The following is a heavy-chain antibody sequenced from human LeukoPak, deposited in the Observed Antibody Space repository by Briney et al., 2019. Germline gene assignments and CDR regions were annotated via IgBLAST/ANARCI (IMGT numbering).Heavy chain of an antibody. Sequence: GESLKISCKGSGYSFTSYWIGWVRQMPGKGLEWMGIIYPGDSDTRYSPSFQGQVTISADKSISTAYLQWSSLKASDTAMYYCARLADIVVVPAAQGFFDYWGQGTLVTVPS. CDR2: IYPGDSDT. J-gene: IGHJ4*02. V-gene: IGHV5-51*01. D-gene: IGHD2-2*01. CDR3: ARLADIVVVPAAQGFFDY. CDR1: GYSFTSYW.